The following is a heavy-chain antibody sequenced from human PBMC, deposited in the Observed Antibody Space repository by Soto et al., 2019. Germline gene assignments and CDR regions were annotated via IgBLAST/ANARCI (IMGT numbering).Heavy chain of an antibody. V-gene: IGHV4-31*03. Sequence: QSLTSSDSRGSLSVGSCSLRSVRQFPGKGLEWIGHIYVTGAVDYNPSLRDRITISQDTSERQFSLNLRLVTAADAAVYYCARLRIATNNYKWFDPWGQGNLV. D-gene: IGHD2-21*01. CDR1: RGSLSVGSCS. J-gene: IGHJ5*02. CDR2: IYVTGAV. CDR3: ARLRIATNNYKWFDP.